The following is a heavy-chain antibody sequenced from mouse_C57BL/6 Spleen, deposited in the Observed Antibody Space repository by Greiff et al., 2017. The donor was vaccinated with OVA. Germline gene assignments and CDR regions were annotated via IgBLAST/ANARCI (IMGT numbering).Heavy chain of an antibody. CDR1: GYPFPHSS. CDR3: AREPPFDY. CDR2: VDPHSGGT. V-gene: IGHV1-72*01. J-gene: IGHJ2*01. Sequence: VPLPPPGAGLFEPWASVELSCPASGYPFPHSSVPLGEPRAGRGLAWVGRVDPHSGGTKYNEKFKSKATLTVDKPSSTAYMQLSSLTSEDSAVYYCAREPPFDYWGQGTTLTVSS.